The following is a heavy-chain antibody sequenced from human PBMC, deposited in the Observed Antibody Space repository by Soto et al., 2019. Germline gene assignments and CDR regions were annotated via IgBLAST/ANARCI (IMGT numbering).Heavy chain of an antibody. CDR1: GFTFSNYA. CDR3: AKIRSSRVAAASDY. V-gene: IGHV3-23*01. J-gene: IGHJ4*02. D-gene: IGHD2-15*01. Sequence: GGSLRLSCAASGFTFSNYAMTWVRQAPGKGLEWVSVISGSDGSTYYADSVKGRFTISRDNSKNTLYLQMNSLRAEDTAIYYCAKIRSSRVAAASDYWGQGTQVTVSS. CDR2: ISGSDGST.